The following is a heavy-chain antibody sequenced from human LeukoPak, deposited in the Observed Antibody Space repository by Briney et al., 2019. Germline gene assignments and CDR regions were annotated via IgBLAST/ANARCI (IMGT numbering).Heavy chain of an antibody. V-gene: IGHV3-23*01. Sequence: GGSLRLSCAASGFTFSSYAMSWVRQAPGKGLEWVSVISSSGGTYYADSVKGRFTISRDNSKNTLYLQMNSLRAEDTAVYYCAKSRVMSYYGSGVDIWGQGTMVTVSS. J-gene: IGHJ3*02. CDR2: ISSSGGT. D-gene: IGHD3-10*01. CDR3: AKSRVMSYYGSGVDI. CDR1: GFTFSSYA.